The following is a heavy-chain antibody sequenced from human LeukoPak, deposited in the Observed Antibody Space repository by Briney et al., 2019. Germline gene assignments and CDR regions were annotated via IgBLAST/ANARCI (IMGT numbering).Heavy chain of an antibody. Sequence: ASVKISCKASGGTFSSYAISWVRQAPGQGLEWMGGIIPIFGTANYAQKFQGRVTITADESTSTAYMELSSLRSEDTAVYYCARAPYDFWSGYYYYYYGMDVWGQGTTVTVSS. D-gene: IGHD3-3*01. J-gene: IGHJ6*02. CDR2: IIPIFGTA. CDR3: ARAPYDFWSGYYYYYYGMDV. V-gene: IGHV1-69*13. CDR1: GGTFSSYA.